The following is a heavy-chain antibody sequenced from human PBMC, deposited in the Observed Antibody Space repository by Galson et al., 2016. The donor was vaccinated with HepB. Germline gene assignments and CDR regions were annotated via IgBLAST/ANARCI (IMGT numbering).Heavy chain of an antibody. CDR3: ARGQDTSVEIYYYSMDV. V-gene: IGHV3-48*02. CDR2: IVSGSDTI. J-gene: IGHJ6*02. Sequence: SLRLSCAASGFPFSKYWMHWVRQAPGKGLVWVSYIVSGSDTIYYADSVKGRFTISRDNAKNSLYLQMIGLRDEDTAVYYCARGQDTSVEIYYYSMDVWGQGTTVTVSS. CDR1: GFPFSKYW. D-gene: IGHD5-18*01.